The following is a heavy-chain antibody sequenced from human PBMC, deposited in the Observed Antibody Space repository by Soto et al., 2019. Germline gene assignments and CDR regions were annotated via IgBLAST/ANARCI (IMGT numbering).Heavy chain of an antibody. Sequence: SETLSLTCTVSGGSISSYYWSWIRQPPGKGLEWIGYIYYSGSTNYNPSLKSRVTISVDTSKNQFSLKLSSVTAADTAVYYCAGDSTLGYCSSTSCRSNWFDPWGQGTLVTVSS. D-gene: IGHD2-2*01. CDR2: IYYSGST. CDR3: AGDSTLGYCSSTSCRSNWFDP. J-gene: IGHJ5*02. CDR1: GGSISSYY. V-gene: IGHV4-59*01.